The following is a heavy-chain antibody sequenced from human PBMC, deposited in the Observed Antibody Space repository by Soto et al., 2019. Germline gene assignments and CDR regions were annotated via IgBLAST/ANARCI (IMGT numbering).Heavy chain of an antibody. CDR3: AKYSTTSASRYFDF. J-gene: IGHJ4*02. CDR2: IGSDTGGI. D-gene: IGHD1-1*01. CDR1: WFTFSTYA. V-gene: IGHV3-23*01. Sequence: GGSLRLSCVASWFTFSTYAVAWIRQVPGKGLEWVSVIGSDTGGIEYADSVKGRFTISRDNSKNTLYLQMNSLIAEDTAVYYCAKYSTTSASRYFDFWGQGTLVTVSS.